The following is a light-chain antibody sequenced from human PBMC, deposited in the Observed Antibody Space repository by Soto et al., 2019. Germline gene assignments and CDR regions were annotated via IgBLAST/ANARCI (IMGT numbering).Light chain of an antibody. CDR1: SSDIGAYNY. CDR2: EVT. J-gene: IGLJ1*01. V-gene: IGLV2-8*01. Sequence: QSVLTQPPSASGSPGQSVTISCTGTSSDIGAYNYVSWYQQHPGKAPKLIIYEVTNRPSGVPDRFSGSKSGNTASLTVSGLQAEDEADYYCSSYAGSNIFYVFGTGTQLTVL. CDR3: SSYAGSNIFYV.